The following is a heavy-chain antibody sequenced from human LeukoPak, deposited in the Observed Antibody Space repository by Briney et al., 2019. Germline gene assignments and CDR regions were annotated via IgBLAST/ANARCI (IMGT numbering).Heavy chain of an antibody. D-gene: IGHD6-6*01. CDR1: GFTFSSYA. Sequence: QPGGSLRLSCAASGFTFSSYAVSWVRQAPGKGLEWVSAISGSGGSTYYADSAKGRFTISRDNSKNTLYLQMNSLRAEDTAVYYCAKDRTAARPYYFDYWGQGTLVTVSS. CDR3: AKDRTAARPYYFDY. V-gene: IGHV3-23*01. J-gene: IGHJ4*02. CDR2: ISGSGGST.